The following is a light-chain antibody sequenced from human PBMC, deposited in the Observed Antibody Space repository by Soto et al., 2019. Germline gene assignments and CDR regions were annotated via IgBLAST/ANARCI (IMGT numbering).Light chain of an antibody. Sequence: ELVLTQSPGTLSLSPGERATLSCRASQSLSSRNLAWYQQKPGQAPRLLIYGASTRATGIPDRFSGSGSGTDFTLSISRLEPEDFALFFCQHYGGSLWTFGQGTKVDIK. V-gene: IGKV3-20*01. J-gene: IGKJ1*01. CDR3: QHYGGSLWT. CDR2: GAS. CDR1: QSLSSRN.